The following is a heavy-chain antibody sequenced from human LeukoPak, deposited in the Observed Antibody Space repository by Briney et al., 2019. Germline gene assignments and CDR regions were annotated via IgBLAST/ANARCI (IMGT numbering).Heavy chain of an antibody. D-gene: IGHD6-13*01. J-gene: IGHJ4*02. Sequence: VASVKVSCTASGGTFSSYAISWVRQAPGQGLEWMGGIIPIFGTANYAQKFRGRVTITADESTSTAYMELSSLRSEDTAVYYCASSYSSSWYRPLDYWGQGTLVTVSS. CDR3: ASSYSSSWYRPLDY. CDR1: GGTFSSYA. V-gene: IGHV1-69*13. CDR2: IIPIFGTA.